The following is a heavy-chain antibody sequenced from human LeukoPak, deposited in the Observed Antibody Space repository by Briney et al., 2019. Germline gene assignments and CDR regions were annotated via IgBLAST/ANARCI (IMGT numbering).Heavy chain of an antibody. CDR2: IYYSGST. D-gene: IGHD3-3*01. V-gene: IGHV4-39*07. Sequence: SETLSLTCTVSGGSINTSSYYWGWLRQPPGKGLEWIGNIYYSGSTYYNPSLKSRVTISVDTSKNQFSLKLSSLTAADTAVYYCARDPFITIFGVVIRRDYWGQGTLVTVSS. CDR3: ARDPFITIFGVVIRRDY. J-gene: IGHJ4*02. CDR1: GGSINTSSYY.